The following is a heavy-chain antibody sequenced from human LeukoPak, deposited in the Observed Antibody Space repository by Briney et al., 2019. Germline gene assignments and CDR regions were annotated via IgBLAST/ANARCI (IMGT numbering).Heavy chain of an antibody. V-gene: IGHV7-4-1*02. CDR3: ARDLDGYSSSSDDAFDI. J-gene: IGHJ3*02. CDR1: GYTFPSYA. CDR2: INTNTGNP. Sequence: GASVKVSCKASGYTFPSYAMNWVRQAPGQGLEWMGWINTNTGNPTYAQGFSGRFVFSLDTSVSTAYLQISSLTAEDTAVYCCARDLDGYSSSSDDAFDIWGQGTMVTVSS. D-gene: IGHD6-6*01.